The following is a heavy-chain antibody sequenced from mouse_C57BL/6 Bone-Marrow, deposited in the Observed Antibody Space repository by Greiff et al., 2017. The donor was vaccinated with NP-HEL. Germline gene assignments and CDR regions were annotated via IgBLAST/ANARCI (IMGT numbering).Heavy chain of an antibody. J-gene: IGHJ3*01. V-gene: IGHV1-55*01. CDR2: IYPGSGST. Sequence: QVHVKQPGAELVKPGASVKMSCKASGYTFTSYWITWVKQRPGQGLEWIGDIYPGSGSTNYNEKFKSKATLTVDTSSSTAYMQLSSLTSEDSAVYYCASTLLRIAYWGQGTLVTVSA. CDR1: GYTFTSYW. D-gene: IGHD1-1*01. CDR3: ASTLLRIAY.